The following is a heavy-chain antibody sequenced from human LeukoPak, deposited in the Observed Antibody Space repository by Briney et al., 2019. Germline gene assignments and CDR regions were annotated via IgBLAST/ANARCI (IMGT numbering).Heavy chain of an antibody. CDR3: ARDRYCSGGSCYPTRWFDP. J-gene: IGHJ5*02. V-gene: IGHV1-58*01. CDR1: GFTFTSSA. D-gene: IGHD2-15*01. CDR2: IVVGTGNT. Sequence: SVKVSCKTSGFTFTSSAVQWVRQARGQRLEWIGWIVVGTGNTNYAQKFQERVTITRDMSTSTAYMELSSLRSVDTAVYYCARDRYCSGGSCYPTRWFDPWGQGTLVTVSS.